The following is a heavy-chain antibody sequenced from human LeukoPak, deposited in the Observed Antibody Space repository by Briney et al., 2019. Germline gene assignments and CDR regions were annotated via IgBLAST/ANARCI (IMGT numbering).Heavy chain of an antibody. Sequence: PGGSLRLSCAASGFAFDDYAMHWVRQAPGKGLEWVAAIDWSGATTGYAASVKGRFTISRDNVKNSLYLQMSSLRVDDTALYYCTRGQGSCSGGSCPNWFDPWGRGTLVTVSS. CDR2: IDWSGATT. CDR1: GFAFDDYA. V-gene: IGHV3-20*04. D-gene: IGHD2-15*01. CDR3: TRGQGSCSGGSCPNWFDP. J-gene: IGHJ5*02.